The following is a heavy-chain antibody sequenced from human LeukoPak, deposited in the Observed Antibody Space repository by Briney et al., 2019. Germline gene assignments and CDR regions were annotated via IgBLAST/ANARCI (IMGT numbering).Heavy chain of an antibody. CDR1: GYDFTIYW. CDR2: IYPGDSDT. D-gene: IGHD3-16*01. Sequence: GESLKISCKGSGYDFTIYWIAWVRQMPGKGLEWMGMIYPGDSDTRYSPSFQGQVTISADKSISTAYLQWSSLKASDTAMYYCAIFDFLFGEIDNWFDPWGQGTQVTVSS. V-gene: IGHV5-51*01. CDR3: AIFDFLFGEIDNWFDP. J-gene: IGHJ5*02.